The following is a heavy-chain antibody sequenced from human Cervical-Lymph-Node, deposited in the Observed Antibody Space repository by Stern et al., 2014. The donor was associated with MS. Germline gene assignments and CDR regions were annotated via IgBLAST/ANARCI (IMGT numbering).Heavy chain of an antibody. V-gene: IGHV3-30*18. J-gene: IGHJ1*01. D-gene: IGHD2-21*01. CDR2: ISKDGSDQ. CDR3: AKGSWGYSECLPQ. CDR1: GFTFSDFY. Sequence: VQLVESGGGVVQPGRSLRLSCAASGFTFSDFYMHWVRQAPGKGLEWVAVISKDGSDQYETNAVRVRFAISRDNSNDTLYLQKSSLGTEDTAVYYCAKGSWGYSECLPQWGQGTLVTVSS.